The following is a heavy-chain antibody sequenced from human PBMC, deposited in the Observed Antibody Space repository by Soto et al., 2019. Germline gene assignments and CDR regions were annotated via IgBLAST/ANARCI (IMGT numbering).Heavy chain of an antibody. J-gene: IGHJ1*01. CDR1: GFSLSTHGVS. Sequence: QITLKESGPTLVKPTQTLTLTCTFSGFSLSTHGVSVGWIRQPPGKALEWLALIYWDDDKRYSPSLQSRVTITKDTSKNQVVLTMTNMDPVDTATYYCAHRPTHSDILTAYYKGYFEHWGQGSLVTVSS. V-gene: IGHV2-5*02. CDR2: IYWDDDK. D-gene: IGHD3-9*01. CDR3: AHRPTHSDILTAYYKGYFEH.